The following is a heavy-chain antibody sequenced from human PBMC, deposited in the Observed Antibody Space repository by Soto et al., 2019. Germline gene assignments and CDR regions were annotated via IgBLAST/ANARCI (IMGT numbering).Heavy chain of an antibody. CDR1: GFTFTRYS. Sequence: EVQLVESGGGLVKPGGSLRLSCAASGFTFTRYSMNWVRQAPGKGLEWVSSISCTTNYIYYADSMKGRFTVSRDNAKNSVYLEMNSLSAEDTALYYCARESEDLTSNFDYWGQGTLVTVSS. V-gene: IGHV3-21*01. CDR3: ARESEDLTSNFDY. CDR2: ISCTTNYI. J-gene: IGHJ4*02.